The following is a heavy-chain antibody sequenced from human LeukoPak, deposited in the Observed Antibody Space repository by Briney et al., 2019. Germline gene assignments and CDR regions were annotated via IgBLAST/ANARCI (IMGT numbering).Heavy chain of an antibody. CDR1: GGSISSYY. J-gene: IGHJ6*02. D-gene: IGHD3-16*01. V-gene: IGHV4-59*01. CDR2: IYYSGST. CDR3: ARVDEGGYYYYGMDV. Sequence: PSETPSLTCTVSGGSISSYYWSWIRQPPGKGLEWIGYIYYSGSTNYNPSLKSRVTISVDTSKNQFSLKLSSVTAADTAVYYCARVDEGGYYYYGMDVWGQGTTVTVSS.